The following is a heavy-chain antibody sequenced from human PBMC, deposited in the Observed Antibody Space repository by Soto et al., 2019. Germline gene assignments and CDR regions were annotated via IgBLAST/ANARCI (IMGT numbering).Heavy chain of an antibody. CDR3: ARHGAYSTSVYYYYGMDV. CDR1: GGAINSTVYY. Sequence: SETLSLTCTVSGGAINSTVYYWGWIRQPPGKGLEWIGSSNYGGPTYYSPSLQSRVTIPLDTAKNHFSLNLRSVTAADTAVYYCARHGAYSTSVYYYYGMDVWGQGTTVTVSS. D-gene: IGHD6-13*01. CDR2: SNYGGPT. J-gene: IGHJ6*02. V-gene: IGHV4-39*01.